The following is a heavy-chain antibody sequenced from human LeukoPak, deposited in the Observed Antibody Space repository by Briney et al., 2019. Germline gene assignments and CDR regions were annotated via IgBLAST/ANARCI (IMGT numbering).Heavy chain of an antibody. CDR1: GGSITTSSYY. Sequence: SETLSLTCTVSGGSITTSSYYWGWIRQPPGKGLEWIGIIYYSGSTYYNPSLEGRVTISVDTSKNQFSLKLSSVTAADTAVYYCARAFRARYFDLWGRGTLVTVSS. V-gene: IGHV4-39*01. J-gene: IGHJ2*01. CDR3: ARAFRARYFDL. D-gene: IGHD2/OR15-2a*01. CDR2: IYYSGST.